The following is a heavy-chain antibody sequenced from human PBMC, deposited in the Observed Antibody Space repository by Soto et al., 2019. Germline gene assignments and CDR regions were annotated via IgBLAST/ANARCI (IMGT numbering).Heavy chain of an antibody. Sequence: TLSLTCTVSGGSISSDDYYWSWIRQPPGKGLEWIGYIYYSGSTYYNPSLKSRVTISVDTSKNQFSLKLSSVTAADTAVYYCAGDRGYYYSSGSWERGVFAICGKGTVVIVSS. CDR2: IYYSGST. CDR1: GGSISSDDYY. CDR3: AGDRGYYYSSGSWERGVFAI. V-gene: IGHV4-30-4*01. D-gene: IGHD3-22*01. J-gene: IGHJ3*02.